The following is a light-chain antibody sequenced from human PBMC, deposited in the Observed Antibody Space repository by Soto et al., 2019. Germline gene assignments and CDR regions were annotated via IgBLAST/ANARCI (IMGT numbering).Light chain of an antibody. V-gene: IGKV3-11*01. CDR2: DAS. J-gene: IGKJ4*01. CDR1: QSVSSY. CDR3: QQRSNWPPLT. Sequence: EIVVTQSPATLSLSPGERATLSCRASQSVSSYLAWYQQKPGQAPRLLIYDASNRAPGSPARFSGSGSGTDFTLTISSLEPEDFAVYYCQQRSNWPPLTFGGGTKVEIK.